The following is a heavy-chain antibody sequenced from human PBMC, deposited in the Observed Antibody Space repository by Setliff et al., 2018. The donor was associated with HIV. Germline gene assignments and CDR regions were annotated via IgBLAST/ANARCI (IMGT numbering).Heavy chain of an antibody. CDR3: ARNSDTAGYFLY. CDR2: IIPIVGIT. J-gene: IGHJ1*01. Sequence: SSVKVSCKASGGTFTSYAIHWVRQAPGQGLEWMGGIIPIVGITNYAQKFQVRVTITADKSTNTAYMDLHSLTSEDTAVYYCARNSDTAGYFLYWGQGTPVTVSS. CDR1: GGTFTSYA. V-gene: IGHV1-69*10. D-gene: IGHD6-13*01.